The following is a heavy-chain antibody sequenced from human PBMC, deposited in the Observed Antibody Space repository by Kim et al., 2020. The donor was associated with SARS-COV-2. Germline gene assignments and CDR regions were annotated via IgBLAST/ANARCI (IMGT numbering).Heavy chain of an antibody. J-gene: IGHJ4*02. CDR3: ASEDCSDSTCYY. D-gene: IGHD2-15*01. V-gene: IGHV3-21*01. CDR1: GFAFSSFN. Sequence: GGSLRLSCAASGFAFSSFNMNWVRQAPGKGLEWVSSISTSSYRFYADSVKGRFTISRDNAQNLLYLQMNSLRAEDTAIYYCASEDCSDSTCYYWSQGALVTVAS. CDR2: ISTSSYR.